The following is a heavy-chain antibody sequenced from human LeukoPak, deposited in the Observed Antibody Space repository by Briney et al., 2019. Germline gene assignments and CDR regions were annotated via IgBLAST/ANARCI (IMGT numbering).Heavy chain of an antibody. CDR3: ARDQYDFWSGFSGYYGMDV. CDR2: IYSGGST. V-gene: IGHV3-53*01. Sequence: GGSLRLSCAASGFTVSSNYMSWVRQAPGKGLEWVSVIYSGGSTYYADSVEGRFTISRDNSKNTLYLQMNSLRAEDTAVYYCARDQYDFWSGFSGYYGMDVWGQGTTVTVSS. D-gene: IGHD3-3*01. J-gene: IGHJ6*02. CDR1: GFTVSSNY.